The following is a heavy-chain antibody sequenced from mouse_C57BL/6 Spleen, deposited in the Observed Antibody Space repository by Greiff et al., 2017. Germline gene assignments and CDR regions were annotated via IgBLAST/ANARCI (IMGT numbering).Heavy chain of an antibody. CDR1: GYTFTGYW. V-gene: IGHV1-9*01. D-gene: IGHD2-4*01. J-gene: IGHJ4*01. CDR2: ILPGSGST. Sequence: QVQLQQSGAELMKPGASVKLSCKATGYTFTGYWIAWVKQRPGHGLEWIGEILPGSGSTNYNEKFKGKATFTADTSSNTAYMQLSSLTTEDSAIYYCARGSYYDYDEMARYYYAMDYWGQGTSVTVSS. CDR3: ARGSYYDYDEMARYYYAMDY.